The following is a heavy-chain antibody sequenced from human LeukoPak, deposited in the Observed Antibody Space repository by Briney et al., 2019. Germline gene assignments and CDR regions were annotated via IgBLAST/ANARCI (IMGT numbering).Heavy chain of an antibody. J-gene: IGHJ4*02. CDR3: ARRTIAAAANDYFDY. CDR1: GYTFRNYW. Sequence: LGESLKISCKGSGYTFRNYWIAWVRQMPGKGLEWMGIIYPGDSDTRYSPSFQGQVTISADKSISTAYLQWSSLKASDTAIYYCARRTIAAAANDYFDYWGQGTLVTVSS. D-gene: IGHD6-13*01. V-gene: IGHV5-51*01. CDR2: IYPGDSDT.